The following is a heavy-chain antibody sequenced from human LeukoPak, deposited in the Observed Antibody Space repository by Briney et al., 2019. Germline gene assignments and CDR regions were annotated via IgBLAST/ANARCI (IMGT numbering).Heavy chain of an antibody. D-gene: IGHD2-2*02. CDR3: SKDPAILSSDIRVSFGMDV. V-gene: IGHV3-30*18. Sequence: GGSLRLSCAASGFTFSSYGMHWVRQAPGKGLDWVAVISYDGSNKYHAESVKGRFTISRDNSKNTLYLQMNSLRAEDTAVYYCSKDPAILSSDIRVSFGMDVRGQETTVTVSS. CDR2: ISYDGSNK. J-gene: IGHJ6*02. CDR1: GFTFSSYG.